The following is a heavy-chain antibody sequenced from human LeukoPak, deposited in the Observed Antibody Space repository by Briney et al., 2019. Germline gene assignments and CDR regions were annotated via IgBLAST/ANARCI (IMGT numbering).Heavy chain of an antibody. Sequence: ASVKVSCTASGYTFTSYGISWVRQAPGQGLEWMGWISAYNGNTNYAQKLQGRVTMTTDTSTSTAYMELRSLRSDDTAVYYCARDPAVNYYGSGSYSHMGVFDYWGQGTLVTVSS. CDR3: ARDPAVNYYGSGSYSHMGVFDY. J-gene: IGHJ4*02. CDR1: GYTFTSYG. CDR2: ISAYNGNT. V-gene: IGHV1-18*01. D-gene: IGHD3-10*01.